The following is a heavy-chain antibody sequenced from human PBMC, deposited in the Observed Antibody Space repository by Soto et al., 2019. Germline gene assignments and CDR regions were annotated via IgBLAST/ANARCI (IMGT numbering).Heavy chain of an antibody. CDR2: IIPIFGTA. CDR3: ASWLPPNYYYYYGMDV. D-gene: IGHD5-12*01. Sequence: SVKVSCKASGGTFSSYAISWVRQAPGQGLEWMGGIIPIFGTANYAQKFQGRVTITADESTSTAYTELSSLRSEDTAVYYCASWLPPNYYYYYGMDVWGQGTTVTVSS. V-gene: IGHV1-69*13. CDR1: GGTFSSYA. J-gene: IGHJ6*02.